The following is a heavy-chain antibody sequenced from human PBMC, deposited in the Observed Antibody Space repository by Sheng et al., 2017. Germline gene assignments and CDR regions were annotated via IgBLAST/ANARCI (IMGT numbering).Heavy chain of an antibody. CDR2: IYSGGST. CDR3: ARDPGNYNGMDV. V-gene: IGHV3-53*01. D-gene: IGHD1-7*01. J-gene: IGHJ6*02. CDR1: GFTLSSDY. Sequence: EVQLVESGGGLIQPGESLRLSCAASGFTLSSDYMTWVRQTPGKGLEWVSVIYSGGSTYYADSVKGRFTISRDISKNTLYLQMNSLRVEDTAVYYCARDPGNYNGMDVWGQGTTVTVSS.